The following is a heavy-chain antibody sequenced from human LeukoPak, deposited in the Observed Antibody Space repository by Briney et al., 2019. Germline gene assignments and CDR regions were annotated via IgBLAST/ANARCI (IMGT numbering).Heavy chain of an antibody. Sequence: GESLKISCKASGYSFTSYWIGWVRQMPGKGLEWMGIIYPGDSDTRYSPSFQGQVTISADKSISTAYLQWSSLKASDTAMYYCARHGPFYYYDSSGYYPDYWGQGTLVTVSS. CDR1: GYSFTSYW. CDR3: ARHGPFYYYDSSGYYPDY. CDR2: IYPGDSDT. J-gene: IGHJ4*02. V-gene: IGHV5-51*01. D-gene: IGHD3-22*01.